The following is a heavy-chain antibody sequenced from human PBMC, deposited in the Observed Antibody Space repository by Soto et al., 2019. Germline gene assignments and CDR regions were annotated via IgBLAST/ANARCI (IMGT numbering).Heavy chain of an antibody. CDR3: AKGLIGTYYDYVWGTYRGDY. CDR1: GFTFSSYG. Sequence: QVQLVESGGGVVQPGRSLILSCAASGFTFSSYGMHWVRQAPGKGLEWVAVISYDGSNKYYADSVKGRFTISRDNSKNTLYLQMNSLRAEDTAVYDCAKGLIGTYYDYVWGTYRGDYWGQGTLVTVSS. J-gene: IGHJ4*02. V-gene: IGHV3-30*18. CDR2: ISYDGSNK. D-gene: IGHD3-16*02.